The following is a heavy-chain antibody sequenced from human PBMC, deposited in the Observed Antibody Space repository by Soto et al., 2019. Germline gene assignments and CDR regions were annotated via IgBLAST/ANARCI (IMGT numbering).Heavy chain of an antibody. J-gene: IGHJ3*02. CDR2: IDPDIGGT. CDR1: GYTFTGYF. CDR3: ARDSYYDILTGYSRNAFDI. D-gene: IGHD3-9*01. Sequence: GASVKVSCKASGYTFTGYFMHWVRQAPGQGLEWMGWIDPDIGGTNYAQKFQGRVTMTRDTSISTAYMELSRLRSDDTAVYYCARDSYYDILTGYSRNAFDIWGQGTMVTVS. V-gene: IGHV1-2*02.